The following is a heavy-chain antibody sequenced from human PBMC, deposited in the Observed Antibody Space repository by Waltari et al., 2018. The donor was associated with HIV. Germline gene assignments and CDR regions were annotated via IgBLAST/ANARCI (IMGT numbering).Heavy chain of an antibody. CDR2: IRAVGVST. J-gene: IGHJ2*01. CDR1: GSPFRRYA. Sequence: VQRFESGGGLVQPGGSLDLSCAASGSPFRRYAMRWVRQAPGKGLEWVSAIRAVGVSTYYADSWKGRFTISRDNSKNTVYLQMNSLRGEDTAVYYCARDLGGYWYFDLWGRGTLVTVSS. V-gene: IGHV3-23*01. CDR3: ARDLGGYWYFDL. D-gene: IGHD3-16*01.